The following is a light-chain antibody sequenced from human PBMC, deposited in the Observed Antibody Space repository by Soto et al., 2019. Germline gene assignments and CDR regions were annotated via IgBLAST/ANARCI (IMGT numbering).Light chain of an antibody. J-gene: IGKJ1*01. CDR2: GAS. Sequence: ELVMTRSPATLSVSPRERATLSCRASQSVSSNLAWYQQKPGQAPRLLIYGASSRATGIPDRFSGSGSGTDFTLTISRLEPEDFAVYYCQQYGSSPPTFGQGTKVDIK. CDR3: QQYGSSPPT. CDR1: QSVSSN. V-gene: IGKV3-20*01.